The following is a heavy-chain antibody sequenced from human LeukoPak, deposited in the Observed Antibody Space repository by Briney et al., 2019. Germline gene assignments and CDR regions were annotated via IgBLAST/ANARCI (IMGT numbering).Heavy chain of an antibody. D-gene: IGHD6-13*01. CDR1: GGTFSSYA. CDR3: ARESAAAGTGGFDP. J-gene: IGHJ5*02. V-gene: IGHV1-69*05. CDR2: IIPIFGTA. Sequence: ASVKVSCKASGGTFSSYAISWVRQAPGQGLEWMGGIIPIFGTANYAQKFQGRVTFTRNTSISTAYMELSSLRSEDTAVYYCARESAAAGTGGFDPWGQGTLVTVSS.